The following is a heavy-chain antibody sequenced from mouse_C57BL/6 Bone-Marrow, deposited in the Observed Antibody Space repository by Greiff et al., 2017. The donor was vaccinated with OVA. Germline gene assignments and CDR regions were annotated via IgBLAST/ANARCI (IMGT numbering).Heavy chain of an antibody. CDR2: IHPNSGST. CDR1: GYTFTSYW. Sequence: QVQLQQPGAELVKPGASVKLSCKASGYTFTSYWMHWVKQRPGQGLEWIGMIHPNSGSTNYNEKFKSKATLTVDKSSSTAYMQLSSLTSEDSAVYYCASPLYGSSYGYSDVWGTGTTVTVSS. D-gene: IGHD1-1*01. V-gene: IGHV1-64*01. CDR3: ASPLYGSSYGYSDV. J-gene: IGHJ1*03.